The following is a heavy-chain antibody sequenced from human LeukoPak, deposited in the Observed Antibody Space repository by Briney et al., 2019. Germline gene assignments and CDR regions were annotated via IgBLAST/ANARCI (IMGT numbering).Heavy chain of an antibody. J-gene: IGHJ6*03. D-gene: IGHD6-6*01. CDR1: GGSITSGDYY. V-gene: IGHV4-61*08. Sequence: SETLSLTCTVSGGSITSGDYYWSWIRQPPGKGLEWIGYIYTSGSTNYNPSLKSRVTISVDTSKNQFSLKLSSVTAADTAVYYCARRIAARPFSGYYYYYYMDVWGKGTTVTVSS. CDR2: IYTSGST. CDR3: ARRIAARPFSGYYYYYYMDV.